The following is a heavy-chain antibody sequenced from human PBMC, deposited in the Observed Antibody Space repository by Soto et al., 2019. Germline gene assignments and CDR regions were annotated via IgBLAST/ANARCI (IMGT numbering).Heavy chain of an antibody. CDR3: AKEGGLPSLTLLRRDFDS. V-gene: IGHV3-23*01. CDR2: ISGGGGSA. CDR1: GFTFSNYA. Sequence: EVHLLESGGGLVQPGGSLRLSCTASGFTFSNYAMTWVRQTPGRGLEWVSSISGGGGSAKYADSVQGRFTISRDNPKNTLYLQMDSLRADDTAVYYCAKEGGLPSLTLLRRDFDSWGQGTLVTVSS. D-gene: IGHD3-16*02. J-gene: IGHJ4*02.